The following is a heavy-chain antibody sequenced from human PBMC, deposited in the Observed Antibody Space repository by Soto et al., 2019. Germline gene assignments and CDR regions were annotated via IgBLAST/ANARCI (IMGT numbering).Heavy chain of an antibody. CDR3: AKVNRDYYDSSGQTYGMDV. D-gene: IGHD3-22*01. J-gene: IGHJ6*02. CDR2: ISYDGSNK. CDR1: GFTFSSYG. Sequence: HPGGSLRLSCAASGFTFSSYGMHWVRQAPGKGLEWVAVISYDGSNKYYADSVKGRFTISRDNSKNTLYLQMNSLRAEDTAVYYCAKVNRDYYDSSGQTYGMDVWGQGTTVTVSS. V-gene: IGHV3-30*18.